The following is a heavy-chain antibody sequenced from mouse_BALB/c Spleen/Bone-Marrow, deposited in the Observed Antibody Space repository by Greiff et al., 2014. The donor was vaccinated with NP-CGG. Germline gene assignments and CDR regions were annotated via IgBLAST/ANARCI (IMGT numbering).Heavy chain of an antibody. CDR1: GYTFTSYI. D-gene: IGHD1-1*01. V-gene: IGHV1-14*01. CDR3: SRSYGSPFDY. J-gene: IGHJ2*01. CDR2: INPYNDDT. Sequence: EVKLMESGPELVKPGASVKMSCKASGYTFTSYIMHWVKQKPGQGLEWIGYINPYNDDTKYNEKFKGKATLTSDKSSNTAYMELSSLTTDDSAVYYCSRSYGSPFDYWGQGTTLTVSS.